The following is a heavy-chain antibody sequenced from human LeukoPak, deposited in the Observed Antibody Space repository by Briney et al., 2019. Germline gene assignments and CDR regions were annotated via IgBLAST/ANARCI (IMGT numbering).Heavy chain of an antibody. CDR3: ARAFMYSSSWDDY. Sequence: GGSLRLSCAASGFTVSSNYMSWVRQAPGKGLEWVSSISSSSSYIYYADPVKGRFTISRDNAKNSLYLQMNSLRAEDTAVYYCARAFMYSSSWDDYWGQGTLVTVSS. CDR2: ISSSSSYI. D-gene: IGHD6-13*01. J-gene: IGHJ4*02. V-gene: IGHV3-21*01. CDR1: GFTVSSNY.